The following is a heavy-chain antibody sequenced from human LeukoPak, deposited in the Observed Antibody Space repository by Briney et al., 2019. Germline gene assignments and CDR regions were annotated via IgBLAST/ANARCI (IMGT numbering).Heavy chain of an antibody. Sequence: SETLSLTCAVSGGSISSSSYYWGWIRQPPGKGLEWIGSIYYSGSTYYNPSLKGRVTISVDTSKNQFSLKLSSVTAADTAVYYCARLDYYDSSGYLDYWGQGTLVTVSS. CDR1: GGSISSSSYY. CDR2: IYYSGST. D-gene: IGHD3-22*01. V-gene: IGHV4-39*01. CDR3: ARLDYYDSSGYLDY. J-gene: IGHJ4*02.